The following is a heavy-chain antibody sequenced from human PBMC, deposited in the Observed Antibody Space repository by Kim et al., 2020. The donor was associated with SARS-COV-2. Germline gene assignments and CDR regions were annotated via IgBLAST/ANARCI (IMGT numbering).Heavy chain of an antibody. Sequence: DSGMGRFTISKDNSTNTLYLQLNSLRAEDTAVYYCARATGPYTSSSGIYDYWGQGTLVSVSS. CDR3: ARATGPYTSSSGIYDY. D-gene: IGHD6-6*01. V-gene: IGHV3-30*01. J-gene: IGHJ4*02.